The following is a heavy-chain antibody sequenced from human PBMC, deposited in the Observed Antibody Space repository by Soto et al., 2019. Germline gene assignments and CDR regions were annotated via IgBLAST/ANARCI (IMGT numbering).Heavy chain of an antibody. Sequence: EVQLVESGGGLVQPGGSLRLSCAASGFTFSSYSMNWVRQAPGKGLEWVSYISSSSSTIYYADSVKGRFTISRDNAKNSLDLQINSLRDADTAVYYDARDSSLRPLADSGDHYRGGQGTVVPVSS. V-gene: IGHV3-48*02. CDR2: ISSSSSTI. CDR1: GFTFSSYS. CDR3: ARDSSLRPLADSGDHYR. D-gene: IGHD2-21*02. J-gene: IGHJ4*02.